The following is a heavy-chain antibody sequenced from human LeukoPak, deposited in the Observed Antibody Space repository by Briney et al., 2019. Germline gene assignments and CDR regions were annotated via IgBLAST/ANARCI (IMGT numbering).Heavy chain of an antibody. V-gene: IGHV1-46*01. CDR2: IYPSGGST. Sequence: GASVTVSCKASGYTFTSYYMHWVRQAPGQGREWMGLIYPSGGSTSCAQKFQGRVTITADESTSTAYMELSSLRSEETAVYYCARDLGMYYFDYWGQGTLVTVSS. J-gene: IGHJ4*02. CDR3: ARDLGMYYFDY. CDR1: GYTFTSYY.